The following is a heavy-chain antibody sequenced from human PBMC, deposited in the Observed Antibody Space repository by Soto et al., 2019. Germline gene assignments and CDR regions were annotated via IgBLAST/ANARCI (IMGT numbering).Heavy chain of an antibody. CDR3: ARVNYYLRCFDP. CDR2: IYYSGST. D-gene: IGHD3-10*01. Sequence: SETLSLTCTMSGGSISSYYWSWIRQPPGKGLEWIGYIYYSGSTNYNPSLKSRVTISVDTSKNQFSLKLSSVTAADTAVYYCARVNYYLRCFDPWGQGTLVTVSS. V-gene: IGHV4-59*01. J-gene: IGHJ5*02. CDR1: GGSISSYY.